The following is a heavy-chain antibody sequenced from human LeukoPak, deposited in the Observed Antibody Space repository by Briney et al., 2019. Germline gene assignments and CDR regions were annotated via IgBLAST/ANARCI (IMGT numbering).Heavy chain of an antibody. CDR2: FDPEDGET. J-gene: IGHJ4*02. Sequence: ASVKVSCKVSGYTLTELSMHWVRQAPGKGLEWMGGFDPEDGETIYAQKFQGRVTMTEDTSTDTAYMELSSLRSEDTAVYYCATDTSLSLETMVRGVRAYYFDYWGQGTLVTVSS. CDR1: GYTLTELS. D-gene: IGHD3-10*01. CDR3: ATDTSLSLETMVRGVRAYYFDY. V-gene: IGHV1-24*01.